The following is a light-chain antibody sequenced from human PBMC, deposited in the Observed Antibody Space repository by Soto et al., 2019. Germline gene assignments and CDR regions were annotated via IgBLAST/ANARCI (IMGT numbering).Light chain of an antibody. V-gene: IGKV1-9*01. CDR2: GAS. J-gene: IGKJ4*01. CDR3: QQFNAYPLT. CDR1: QGISDY. Sequence: QLTQSPSFLSASVGDRVTISCRASQGISDYLAWYQQKPGKAPKLLIYGASTLQSGVPSRFSGSASGTEFTLTISSLQPEDFATYFCQQFNAYPLTFVGGTKLEIK.